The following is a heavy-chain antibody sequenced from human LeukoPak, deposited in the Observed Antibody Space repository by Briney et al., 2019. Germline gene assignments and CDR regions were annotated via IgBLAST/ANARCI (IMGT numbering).Heavy chain of an antibody. V-gene: IGHV4-34*01. Sequence: SETLSLTCAVYGGSFSGYYWSWIRQPPGKGLEWIGEINHSGSTNYNPSLKSRVTISVDTSKNQFSLKLSSVTAADTAVYYCARGLRGRLDYWGQGTLVTVSP. J-gene: IGHJ4*02. CDR2: INHSGST. CDR3: ARGLRGRLDY. CDR1: GGSFSGYY.